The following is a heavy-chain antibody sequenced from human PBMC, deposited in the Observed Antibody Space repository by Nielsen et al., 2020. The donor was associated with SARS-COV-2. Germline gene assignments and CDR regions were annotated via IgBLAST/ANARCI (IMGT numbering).Heavy chain of an antibody. J-gene: IGHJ4*02. Sequence: GGSLRLSCAASAFTFSTYWMHWVRQAPGKGLVWVSRINSDGSSTSYADSVKGRFTISRDNAKNTLYLQMNSLRAEDTAVHYCVRGLQVPNGLAHRWGQGTLVTVSS. D-gene: IGHD3-16*01. CDR3: VRGLQVPNGLAHR. CDR2: INSDGSST. CDR1: AFTFSTYW. V-gene: IGHV3-74*01.